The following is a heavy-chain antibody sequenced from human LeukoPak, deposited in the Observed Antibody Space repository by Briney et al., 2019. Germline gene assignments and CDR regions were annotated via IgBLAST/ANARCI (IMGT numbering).Heavy chain of an antibody. CDR1: GLTVSSNY. CDR2: MYSGGST. CDR3: ARKYCSGGSCYDAFDI. V-gene: IGHV3-66*01. Sequence: PGGSLRLSCAASGLTVSSNYMSWVRQAPGKGLEWVSIMYSGGSTYYGGSVKGRFTISRDNSKNTLYLQMNSLRVEDSAVYYCARKYCSGGSCYDAFDIWGQGTMVTVSS. J-gene: IGHJ3*02. D-gene: IGHD2-15*01.